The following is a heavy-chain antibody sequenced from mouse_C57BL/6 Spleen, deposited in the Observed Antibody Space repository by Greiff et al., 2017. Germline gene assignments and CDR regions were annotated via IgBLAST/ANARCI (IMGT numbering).Heavy chain of an antibody. CDR3: ARGSDGYYVYYFDY. J-gene: IGHJ2*01. CDR2: IYPGSGST. CDR1: GYTFTSYW. V-gene: IGHV1-55*01. Sequence: QVQLQQPGAELVKPGASVKMSCKASGYTFTSYWITWVKQRPGQGLEWIGDIYPGSGSTNYNEKFKSKATLTVDTSSSTSYMQLSRLTSEDSAVYYCARGSDGYYVYYFDYWGKGTTLTVSS. D-gene: IGHD2-3*01.